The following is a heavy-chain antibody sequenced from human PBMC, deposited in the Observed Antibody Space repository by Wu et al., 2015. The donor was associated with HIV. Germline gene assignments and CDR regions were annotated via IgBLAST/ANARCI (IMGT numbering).Heavy chain of an antibody. Sequence: QVQLVQSGAEVKKPGASVKVSCKASGYTFTSYYMHWVRQAPGQGLEWMGIINPSGGSTSYAQKFQGRVTMTRDTSTSTVYMELSSLRSEDTAVYYCARESGIVGATGAFDYWGQGNAGHRLL. V-gene: IGHV1-46*01. CDR3: ARESGIVGATGAFDY. J-gene: IGHJ4*02. D-gene: IGHD1-26*01. CDR2: INPSGGST. CDR1: GYTFTSYY.